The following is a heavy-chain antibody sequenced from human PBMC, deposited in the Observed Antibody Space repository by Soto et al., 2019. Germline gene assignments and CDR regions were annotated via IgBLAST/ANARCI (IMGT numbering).Heavy chain of an antibody. CDR2: ISAHNGNT. CDR1: GYTFTSYS. J-gene: IGHJ4*02. CDR3: ARGRYGDY. D-gene: IGHD1-1*01. V-gene: IGHV1-18*01. Sequence: QVHLVQSGAEVKKPGASVKVSCKGSGYTFTSYSNTWVRQAPGKGLEWMGWISAHNGNTDYAQRLQDRVTVNSEPSPSTAYMVLRIQRSADTAVYYCARGRYGDYWGQGALVTVSS.